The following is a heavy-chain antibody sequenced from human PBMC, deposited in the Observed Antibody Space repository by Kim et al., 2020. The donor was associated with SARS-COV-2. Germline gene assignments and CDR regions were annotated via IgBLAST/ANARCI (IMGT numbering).Heavy chain of an antibody. CDR2: IRSKANTYAT. CDR3: TRKFGNQIFDI. Sequence: GGSLRLSCAASGFTFSGYAMHWVRQASGKGLEWVGRIRSKANTYATTYVASVKGRFTISRDDSKNTAYLQMNSLKTEDTAVYYCTRKFGNQIFDIWGQGT. J-gene: IGHJ3*02. V-gene: IGHV3-73*01. CDR1: GFTFSGYA. D-gene: IGHD3-10*01.